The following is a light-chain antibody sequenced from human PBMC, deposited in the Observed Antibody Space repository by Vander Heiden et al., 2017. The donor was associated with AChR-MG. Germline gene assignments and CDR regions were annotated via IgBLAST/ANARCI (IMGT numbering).Light chain of an antibody. J-gene: IGKJ4*01. CDR1: QSISSH. V-gene: IGKV1-39*01. CDR2: AAS. CDR3: QQSYSTPELT. Sequence: DIQMTQSPSSLSASVGDRVTITCRASQSISSHLNWYQHKPGKAPKLLIYAASSLQSGVPSRFSGSGSGTDFTLTISSLQPEDFATYYCQQSYSTPELTFGGGTKVEIK.